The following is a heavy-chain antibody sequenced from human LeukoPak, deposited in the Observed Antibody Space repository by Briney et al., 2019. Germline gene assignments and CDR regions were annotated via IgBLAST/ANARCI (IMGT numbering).Heavy chain of an antibody. CDR1: GYTFTGYY. J-gene: IGHJ4*02. CDR2: INPNSGGT. CDR3: ARVHTALVTFDF. D-gene: IGHD5-18*01. Sequence: ASVTVSCQASGYTFTGYYIHWVRQAPGQGLEWMGWINPNSGGTIYAQKFQGRVTMTRDTSISTAYMELSRLKSDDTAVYYCARVHTALVTFDFWGQGTLVTVSS. V-gene: IGHV1-2*02.